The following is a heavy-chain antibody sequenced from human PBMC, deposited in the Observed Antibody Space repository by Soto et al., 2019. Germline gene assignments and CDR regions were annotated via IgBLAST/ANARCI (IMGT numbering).Heavy chain of an antibody. V-gene: IGHV4-31*03. J-gene: IGHJ6*02. CDR2: IYYSGST. CDR1: GGSISSGCYY. D-gene: IGHD1-26*01. Sequence: SETMSLTCTVSGGSISSGCYYWSWIRQHPGKGLEWIGYIYYSGSTYYNPSLKSRVTISVDTSKNQFSLKLSSVTAADTAVYYCASQWELNYYYGMDVWGQGATVTVSS. CDR3: ASQWELNYYYGMDV.